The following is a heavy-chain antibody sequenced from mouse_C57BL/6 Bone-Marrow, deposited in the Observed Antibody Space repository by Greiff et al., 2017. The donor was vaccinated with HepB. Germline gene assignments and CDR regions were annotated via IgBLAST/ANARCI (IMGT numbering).Heavy chain of an antibody. CDR2: ISNLAYSI. Sequence: VQLKESGGGLVQPGGSLKLSCAASGFTFSDYGMAWVRQAPRKGPEWVAFISNLAYSIYYADTVTGRFTISRENAKNTLYLEMSSLRSEDTAMYYCARRGRSYWYFDVWGTGTTVTVSS. V-gene: IGHV5-15*01. J-gene: IGHJ1*03. D-gene: IGHD3-3*01. CDR1: GFTFSDYG. CDR3: ARRGRSYWYFDV.